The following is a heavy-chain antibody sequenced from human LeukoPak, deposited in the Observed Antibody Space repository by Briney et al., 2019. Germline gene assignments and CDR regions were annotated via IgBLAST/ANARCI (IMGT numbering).Heavy chain of an antibody. CDR3: AKSIAARRESGWFDP. D-gene: IGHD6-6*01. CDR1: GGSISSSSYY. Sequence: SETLSLTCTVPGGSISSSSYYWGWIRQPPGKGLEWIGSIYYSGSTYYNPSLKSRVTISVDTSKNQFSLKLSSVTAADTAVYYCAKSIAARRESGWFDPWGQGTLVTVSS. J-gene: IGHJ5*02. CDR2: IYYSGST. V-gene: IGHV4-39*01.